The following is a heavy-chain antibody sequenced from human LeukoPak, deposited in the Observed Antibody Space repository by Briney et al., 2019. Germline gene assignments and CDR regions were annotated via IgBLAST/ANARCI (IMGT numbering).Heavy chain of an antibody. J-gene: IGHJ4*02. CDR2: IYYSGST. CDR3: ASYYYDSSASPAETQFDY. V-gene: IGHV4-31*03. CDR1: GGSISSVGYY. D-gene: IGHD3-22*01. Sequence: TLSLTCTVSGGSISSVGYYWSWIRQHPGKGLEWIGYIYYSGSTYYNPSLKSRVTISVDTSKNQFSLKLSSVTAADTAVYYCASYYYDSSASPAETQFDYWGQGTLVTVSS.